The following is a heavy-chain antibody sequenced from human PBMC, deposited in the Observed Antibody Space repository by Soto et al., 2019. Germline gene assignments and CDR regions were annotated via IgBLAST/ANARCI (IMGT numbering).Heavy chain of an antibody. CDR2: IYPGDSDT. J-gene: IGHJ4*02. Sequence: GESLKISCKGSGCSFTSYWIGWVRQMPGKGLEWMGIIYPGDSDTRYSPSFQGQVTISADKSISTAYLQWSSLKASDTAMYYCARRAQDCISTSCYLGDYWGQGTLVTVSS. V-gene: IGHV5-51*01. CDR1: GCSFTSYW. CDR3: ARRAQDCISTSCYLGDY. D-gene: IGHD2-2*01.